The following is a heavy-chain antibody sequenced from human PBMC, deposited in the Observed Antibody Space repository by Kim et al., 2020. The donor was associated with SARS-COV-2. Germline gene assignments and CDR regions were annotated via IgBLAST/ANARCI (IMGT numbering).Heavy chain of an antibody. CDR3: ERAGKMVRGSPAARSYYYGMDV. CDR2: ISYDGNNK. J-gene: IGHJ6*02. V-gene: IGHV3-30-3*01. D-gene: IGHD3-10*01. CDR1: GFTFSSYT. Sequence: GGSLRLSCAASGFTFSSYTMHWVRQAPGKGLEWVSVISYDGNNKFYADSVKGRFTISRDKSKNTLYLQMNSLRAEDTAVYYCERAGKMVRGSPAARSYYYGMDVWDQGTPVTAS.